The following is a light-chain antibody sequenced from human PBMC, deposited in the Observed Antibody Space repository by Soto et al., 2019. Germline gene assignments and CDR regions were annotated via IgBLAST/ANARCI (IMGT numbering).Light chain of an antibody. Sequence: QSVLTQPPSVSGAPGQRVTISCTGSSSNIGAGYDVHWYQQLPGTAPKLLIYGNSNRPSGVPDRFSASKSGTSVSLAITGLQADDEADYYCQYYDSSLSVVFGGGTKLTVL. J-gene: IGLJ2*01. CDR3: QYYDSSLSVV. CDR1: SSNIGAGYD. CDR2: GNS. V-gene: IGLV1-40*01.